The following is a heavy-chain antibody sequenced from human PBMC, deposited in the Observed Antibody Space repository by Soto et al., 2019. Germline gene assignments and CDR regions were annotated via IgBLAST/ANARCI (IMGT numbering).Heavy chain of an antibody. J-gene: IGHJ4*02. CDR3: ATNKIVGATQY. V-gene: IGHV3-23*01. Sequence: EVQLLESGGGLVQPGGSLRLSCAASGFTFSSYAMSWVRQAPGKGLEWVSAISGSGGSTYYADSVKGRFTISRDNSKNTLYLQMSRLIAEDTAVYYCATNKIVGATQYWGQGTLVTVSS. CDR2: ISGSGGST. D-gene: IGHD1-26*01. CDR1: GFTFSSYA.